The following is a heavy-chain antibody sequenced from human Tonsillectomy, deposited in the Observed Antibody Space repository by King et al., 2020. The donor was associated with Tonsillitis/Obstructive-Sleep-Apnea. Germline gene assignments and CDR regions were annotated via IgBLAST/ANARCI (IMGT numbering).Heavy chain of an antibody. Sequence: VQLVESGGGLEQPGGSLRLSCAASGFTFSTYSMNWVRQAPGKGLEWVSFISGSGNTIYYADSVKGRFTITRDNANNSLFLQMNSLRVEETALYYCTRDKRQRWALDFWGQGTLVTVSS. CDR2: ISGSGNTI. D-gene: IGHD1-1*01. V-gene: IGHV3-48*01. CDR1: GFTFSTYS. CDR3: TRDKRQRWALDF. J-gene: IGHJ4*02.